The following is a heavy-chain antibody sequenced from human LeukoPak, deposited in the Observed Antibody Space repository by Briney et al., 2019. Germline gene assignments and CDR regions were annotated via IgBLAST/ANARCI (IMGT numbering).Heavy chain of an antibody. CDR3: ARRRRYYDSSGYYGDRFDY. D-gene: IGHD3-22*01. CDR1: GGSFSGYY. Sequence: SETLSLTCAVYGGSFSGYYWSWIRQPPGKGLEWIGEIDHSGSTNYNPSLKSRVTISVDTSKNKFSLKLSSVTAADTAVYYCARRRRYYDSSGYYGDRFDYWGQGTLITVSS. J-gene: IGHJ4*02. V-gene: IGHV4-34*01. CDR2: IDHSGST.